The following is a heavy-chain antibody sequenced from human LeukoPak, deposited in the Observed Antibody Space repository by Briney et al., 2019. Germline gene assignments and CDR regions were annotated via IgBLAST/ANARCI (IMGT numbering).Heavy chain of an antibody. CDR3: ATEAELAWAPYYYGLDV. J-gene: IGHJ6*02. Sequence: ASVKVSCKVSGNTLSELSIHWVRQTPGQGLEWMGGFDPEDGETIYAETFQARVTMTEDTATDTAYMQLTNLRSEDTAVYFCATEAELAWAPYYYGLDVWGQGTTVTVSS. D-gene: IGHD3-10*01. CDR2: FDPEDGET. V-gene: IGHV1-24*01. CDR1: GNTLSELS.